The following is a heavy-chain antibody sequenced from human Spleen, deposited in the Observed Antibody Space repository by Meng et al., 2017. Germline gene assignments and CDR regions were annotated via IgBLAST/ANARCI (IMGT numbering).Heavy chain of an antibody. J-gene: IGHJ3*02. D-gene: IGHD3-22*01. Sequence: RWVRQAPGKGLEWVGFIRSKAYGGTTEYAASVKGRFTISRDDSKSIAYLQMNSLKSEDTAVYYCARSVDHYDSRGYLHGFDIWGQGTMVTVSS. V-gene: IGHV3-49*02. CDR2: IRSKAYGGTT. CDR3: ARSVDHYDSRGYLHGFDI.